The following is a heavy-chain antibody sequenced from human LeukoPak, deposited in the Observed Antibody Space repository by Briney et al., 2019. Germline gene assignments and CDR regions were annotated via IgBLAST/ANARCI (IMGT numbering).Heavy chain of an antibody. V-gene: IGHV3-23*01. CDR1: GFTFGNYA. CDR2: ISASGHYT. CDR3: AKDGSWGDYYFYFYIDV. J-gene: IGHJ6*03. D-gene: IGHD3-16*01. Sequence: GGSLRLSCEVSGFTFGNYAMSWVRQAPGKGLEWISGISASGHYTYTADSLKGRFTISRDNSKNTLYLQMNSLRAEDTALYYCAKDGSWGDYYFYFYIDVWGTGTTVTVSS.